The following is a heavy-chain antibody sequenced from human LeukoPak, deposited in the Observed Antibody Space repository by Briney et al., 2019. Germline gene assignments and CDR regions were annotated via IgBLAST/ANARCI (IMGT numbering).Heavy chain of an antibody. J-gene: IGHJ4*02. CDR3: ARAPRTANHVDY. CDR2: ISYDGSNK. Sequence: GGSLRLSCAASGFTFEDYAMHWVRQAPGKGLEWVAVISYDGSNKYYADSVKGRFTISRDNSKNTLYLQMNSLRAEDTAVYYCARAPRTANHVDYWGQGTLVTVSS. V-gene: IGHV3-30*04. D-gene: IGHD1-14*01. CDR1: GFTFEDYA.